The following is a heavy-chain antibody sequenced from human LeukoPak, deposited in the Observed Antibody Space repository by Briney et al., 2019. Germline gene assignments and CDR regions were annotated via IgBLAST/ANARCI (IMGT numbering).Heavy chain of an antibody. CDR1: GGTFSSYA. CDR2: IIPILGIA. D-gene: IGHD4-17*01. J-gene: IGHJ4*02. V-gene: IGHV1-69*04. Sequence: SVKVSCKASGGTFSSYAISWVRQAPGQGLEWMGRIIPILGIANYAQKFQGRVTITADKSTSTAYMELSSLRSEDTAVYYCARDPTVTSLGYWGQGTLVTVSS. CDR3: ARDPTVTSLGY.